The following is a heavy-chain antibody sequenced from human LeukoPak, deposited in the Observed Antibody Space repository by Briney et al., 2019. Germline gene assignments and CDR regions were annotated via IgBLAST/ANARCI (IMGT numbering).Heavy chain of an antibody. D-gene: IGHD3-3*01. CDR1: GYTFTSYD. CDR3: ARGDWQIYYDFWSGSVNNWFDP. CDR2: MNPNSGNT. J-gene: IGHJ5*02. Sequence: ASVTVSCKASGYTFTSYDINWARQATGQGLEWMGWMNPNSGNTGYAQKFQGRVTMTRNTSISTAYMELSSLRSEDTAVYYCARGDWQIYYDFWSGSVNNWFDPWGQGTLVTVSS. V-gene: IGHV1-8*01.